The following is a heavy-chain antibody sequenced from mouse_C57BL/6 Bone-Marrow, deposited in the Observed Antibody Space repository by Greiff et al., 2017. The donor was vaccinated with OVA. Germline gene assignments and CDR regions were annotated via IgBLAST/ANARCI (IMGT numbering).Heavy chain of an antibody. CDR1: GYTFTSYG. D-gene: IGHD1-1*01. CDR3: AREVSGSSYFDC. J-gene: IGHJ2*01. V-gene: IGHV1-81*01. CDR2: IYPRSGNT. Sequence: QVQLQQSGAELARPGATVKLSCKASGYTFTSYGISWVKQRPGQGLEWIGEIYPRSGNTYYNEKFKGKATLSADKSSSTAYMELRSRTSEDSAVYFCAREVSGSSYFDCWGQGTTLTVSS.